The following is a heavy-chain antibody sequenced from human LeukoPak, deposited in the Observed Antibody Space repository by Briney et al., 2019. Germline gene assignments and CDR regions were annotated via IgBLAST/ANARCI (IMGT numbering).Heavy chain of an antibody. J-gene: IGHJ4*02. CDR2: ISYDGSNK. V-gene: IGHV3-30*18. Sequence: PGRSLRLSCAASGFTFSSYGMHWVRQAPGKGLEWVAVISYDGSNKYYADSVKGRFTISRDNSKNTLYLQMNSLRAEDTAVYYCAKDPQALIAAAGFFDYWGQGTLVTVSS. D-gene: IGHD6-13*01. CDR3: AKDPQALIAAAGFFDY. CDR1: GFTFSSYG.